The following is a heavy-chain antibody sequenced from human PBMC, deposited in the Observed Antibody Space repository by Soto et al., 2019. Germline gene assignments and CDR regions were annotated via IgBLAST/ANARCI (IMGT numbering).Heavy chain of an antibody. J-gene: IGHJ5*02. D-gene: IGHD6-19*01. Sequence: QVQLVQSGAEVKKPGASVKVSCKASGYTFTSYDINWVRQATGQGLEWMGWMNPNSGNTGYAQKFQGRVTMTRNTSISTAYLGLSSLRSEDTAGYYCAGGPEWLGNWFDPWGQGTLVTVSS. CDR1: GYTFTSYD. CDR3: AGGPEWLGNWFDP. CDR2: MNPNSGNT. V-gene: IGHV1-8*01.